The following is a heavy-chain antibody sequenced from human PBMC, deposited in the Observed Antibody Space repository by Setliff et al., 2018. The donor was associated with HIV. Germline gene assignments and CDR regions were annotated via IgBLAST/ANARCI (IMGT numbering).Heavy chain of an antibody. Sequence: SETLSLTCTVSGGSISSHYWSWIRQPPGKGLEWIGSIYHSEYTNYNPSLKSRVSMSVDKSKNQFSLKLTSVTAADMGVYYCARGRKKTLAVSGTRYFDFWGQGTLVTVSS. V-gene: IGHV4-59*04. CDR3: ARGRKKTLAVSGTRYFDF. CDR2: IYHSEYT. D-gene: IGHD6-19*01. J-gene: IGHJ4*02. CDR1: GGSISSHY.